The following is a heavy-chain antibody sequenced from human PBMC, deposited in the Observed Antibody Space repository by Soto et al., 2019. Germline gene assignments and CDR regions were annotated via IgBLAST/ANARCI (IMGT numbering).Heavy chain of an antibody. D-gene: IGHD4-17*01. V-gene: IGHV3-53*01. Sequence: EVQLVESGGGLIQPGGSLRLSCAASGFSVSNNYMSWVRQAPGKGLEWVSVIYYNGDTYYADSVKGRFTISRDDSKNTLYLQMNSLRAEDTAVYSGPDPTTLTHSWGQGTLVTVSS. J-gene: IGHJ4*02. CDR2: IYYNGDT. CDR1: GFSVSNNY. CDR3: PDPTTLTHS.